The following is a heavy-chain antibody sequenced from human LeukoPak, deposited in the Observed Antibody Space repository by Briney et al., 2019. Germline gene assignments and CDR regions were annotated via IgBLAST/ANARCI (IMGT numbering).Heavy chain of an antibody. CDR3: ARGRSTGYPYYFDY. CDR2: MNPNSGST. D-gene: IGHD5-12*01. J-gene: IGHJ4*02. Sequence: GASVKVSCKASGYTLTRSDLNWVRQATGQGLEWMGWMNPNSGSTGYAQKFQGRVTITRNTSISTAYMELSGLRPEDTAVHYCARGRSTGYPYYFDYWGQGTLVTVSS. CDR1: GYTLTRSD. V-gene: IGHV1-8*03.